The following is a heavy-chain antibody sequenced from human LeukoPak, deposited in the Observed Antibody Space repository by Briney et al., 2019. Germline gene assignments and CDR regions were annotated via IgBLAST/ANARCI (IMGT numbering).Heavy chain of an antibody. CDR1: GFTFSSYG. V-gene: IGHV3-30*18. CDR2: ISYDGSNK. J-gene: IGHJ6*02. D-gene: IGHD2-2*02. Sequence: GGSLRLSCVVSGFTFSSYGIHWVRQAPGKGLEWVAVISYDGSNKYYADSVKGRFPISRDNSKNTLYLQMNSLRAEDTAVYYCAKDHLLYAAYYYYGMDVWGQGTTVTVSS. CDR3: AKDHLLYAAYYYYGMDV.